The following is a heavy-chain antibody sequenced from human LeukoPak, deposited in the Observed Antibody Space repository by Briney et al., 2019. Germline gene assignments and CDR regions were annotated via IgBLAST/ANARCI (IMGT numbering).Heavy chain of an antibody. Sequence: GGSLRLSCAASGFTINGNWMSWVRQAPGKGLEWVSYISSSSTIYYADSVKGRFTISRDNAKNSLYLQMNSLRDEDTAVYYCARDWCDYWGQGTLVTVSS. J-gene: IGHJ4*02. CDR2: ISSSSTI. D-gene: IGHD2-15*01. CDR3: ARDWCDY. V-gene: IGHV3-48*02. CDR1: GFTINGNW.